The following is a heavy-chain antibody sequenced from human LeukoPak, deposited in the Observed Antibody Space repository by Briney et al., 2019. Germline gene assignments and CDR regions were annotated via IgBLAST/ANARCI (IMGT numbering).Heavy chain of an antibody. Sequence: SETLSLTCTVSNYSISSGYYWGWIRQPPGKGLEWIENIYHSGNTYYNPSLKSRVRMSVDTSENQFSLKLSSVTAADTAVYYCAGTYSLYDAFDIWGQGTMVTVSS. CDR2: IYHSGNT. D-gene: IGHD1-26*01. CDR3: AGTYSLYDAFDI. V-gene: IGHV4-38-2*02. J-gene: IGHJ3*02. CDR1: NYSISSGYY.